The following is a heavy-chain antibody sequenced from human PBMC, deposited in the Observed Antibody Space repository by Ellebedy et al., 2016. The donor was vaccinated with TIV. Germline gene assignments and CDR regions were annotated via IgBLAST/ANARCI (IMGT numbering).Heavy chain of an antibody. D-gene: IGHD6-6*01. CDR3: AKIPSIAARIFDY. Sequence: GESLKISCAASGFTFGDYYMSWIRRAPGKGLEWVSYISNSGSNIYYADSVRGRFTISRDNSKNTLYLQMNSLRAEDTAVYYCAKIPSIAARIFDYWGQGTLVTVSS. J-gene: IGHJ4*02. CDR1: GFTFGDYY. CDR2: ISNSGSNI. V-gene: IGHV3-11*04.